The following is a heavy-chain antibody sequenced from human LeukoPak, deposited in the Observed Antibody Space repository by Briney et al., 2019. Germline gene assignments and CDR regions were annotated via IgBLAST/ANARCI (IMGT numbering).Heavy chain of an antibody. V-gene: IGHV4-30-4*08. CDR3: ARGVVYDFWSGYYTNWYFDL. CDR1: GGSISSYY. Sequence: SETLSLTCTVSGGSISSYYWSWIRQPPGKGLEWIGYIYYSGSTYYNPSLKSRVTISVDTSKNQFSLKLSSVTAADTAVYYCARGVVYDFWSGYYTNWYFDLWGRGTLVTVSS. CDR2: IYYSGST. J-gene: IGHJ2*01. D-gene: IGHD3-3*01.